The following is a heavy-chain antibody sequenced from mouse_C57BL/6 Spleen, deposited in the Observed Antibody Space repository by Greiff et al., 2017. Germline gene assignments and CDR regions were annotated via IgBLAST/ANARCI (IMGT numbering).Heavy chain of an antibody. Sequence: VQLQQSGAELMKPGASVKLSCKATGYTFTGYWIEWVKQRPGHGLEWIGEILPGSGSTNYNEKFKGKATLTADTSSNTAYMQLSSLTTEDSAIYYCARGGPFAYWGQGTLVTVSA. CDR1: GYTFTGYW. V-gene: IGHV1-9*01. CDR2: ILPGSGST. CDR3: ARGGPFAY. J-gene: IGHJ3*01. D-gene: IGHD3-3*01.